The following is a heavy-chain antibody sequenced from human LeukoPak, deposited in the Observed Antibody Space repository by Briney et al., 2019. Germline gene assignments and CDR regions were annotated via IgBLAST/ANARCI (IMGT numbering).Heavy chain of an antibody. CDR2: IKSKTDGETM. Sequence: GGSLRLSCVVSGITFSNAWMSWVRQAPGKGLEWVGRIKSKTDGETMDYAPPVKGRFIISREDSINTLYLQMNRLNVEDTAVHYCITDPGEWQPIWGQGTMVTVS. J-gene: IGHJ3*02. V-gene: IGHV3-15*01. D-gene: IGHD3-16*01. CDR1: GITFSNAW. CDR3: ITDPGEWQPI.